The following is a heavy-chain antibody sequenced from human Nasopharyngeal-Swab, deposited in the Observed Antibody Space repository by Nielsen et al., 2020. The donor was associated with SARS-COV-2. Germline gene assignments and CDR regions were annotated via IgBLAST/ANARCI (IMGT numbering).Heavy chain of an antibody. D-gene: IGHD3-22*01. Sequence: GGSLRLSCAASGFTFSSYAMHWVRQAPGKGLEWVAVISYDGSNKYYADSVKGRFTISRDNSKNTLYLQMNSLRAEDTAVYYCARTNDYYDSSGYPYWGQGTLVTVSS. CDR3: ARTNDYYDSSGYPY. V-gene: IGHV3-30*04. J-gene: IGHJ4*02. CDR1: GFTFSSYA. CDR2: ISYDGSNK.